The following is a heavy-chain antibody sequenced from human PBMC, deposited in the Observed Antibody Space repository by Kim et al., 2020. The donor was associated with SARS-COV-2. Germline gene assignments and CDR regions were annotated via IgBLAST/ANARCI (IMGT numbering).Heavy chain of an antibody. J-gene: IGHJ5*02. Sequence: ASVKVSCKACGYTFTSYGISWVRQAPGQGLEWMGWISAYNGNTNYAQKLQGRVTMTTDTSTSTAYMELRSLRSDDTAVYYCARDPRGVRGVISIDPWGQGTLVTVSS. CDR3: ARDPRGVRGVISIDP. V-gene: IGHV1-18*04. D-gene: IGHD3-10*01. CDR2: ISAYNGNT. CDR1: GYTFTSYG.